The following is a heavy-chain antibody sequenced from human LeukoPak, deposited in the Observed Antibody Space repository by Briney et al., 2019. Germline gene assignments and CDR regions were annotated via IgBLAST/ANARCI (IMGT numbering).Heavy chain of an antibody. CDR3: ARDPAVCTSCSWYFDL. Sequence: SETLTLTCAVYGASLSDYYWSWMRQPPGKGLQWIGEVAHKGPTVYSPTLNRKYNPSFKSRVTMSVDTSKNQFSLKLSSVTAADTAVYYCARDPAVCTSCSWYFDLWGRGTLVTVSS. V-gene: IGHV4-59*12. J-gene: IGHJ2*01. D-gene: IGHD2-2*01. CDR1: GASLSDYY. CDR2: VAHKGPT.